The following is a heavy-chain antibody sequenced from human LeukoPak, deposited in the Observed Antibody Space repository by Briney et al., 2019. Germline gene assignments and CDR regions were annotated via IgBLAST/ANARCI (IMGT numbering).Heavy chain of an antibody. V-gene: IGHV3-7*01. CDR3: ARIRYSSGWYLDY. CDR1: GFTFSSYW. D-gene: IGHD6-19*01. Sequence: GGSLRLSCAASGFTFSSYWMSWVRQAPGKGLEWVANIKQDGSEKYYVDSVKGRFTISRDNANNSLYLQMNSLRAEDTAVYCCARIRYSSGWYLDYWGQGTLVTVSS. CDR2: IKQDGSEK. J-gene: IGHJ4*02.